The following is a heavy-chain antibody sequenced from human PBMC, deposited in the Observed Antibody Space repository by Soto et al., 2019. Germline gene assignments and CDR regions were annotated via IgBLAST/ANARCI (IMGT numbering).Heavy chain of an antibody. Sequence: QVQLQESGPGLVKPSQTLSLTCSVSGGSISSGGYYWSWIRQHPGQGLEWIGFIYYSGSTYYNPSLKSRVTISIDTSKNQFSLRLRSVAAADTAVYYCARGDTAGGVIMDGSFDLWGQGTLVTVSS. CDR1: GGSISSGGYY. D-gene: IGHD3-10*01. CDR3: ARGDTAGGVIMDGSFDL. CDR2: IYYSGST. J-gene: IGHJ5*02. V-gene: IGHV4-31*03.